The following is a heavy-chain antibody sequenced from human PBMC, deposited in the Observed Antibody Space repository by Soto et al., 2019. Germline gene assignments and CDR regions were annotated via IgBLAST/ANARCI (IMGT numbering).Heavy chain of an antibody. J-gene: IGHJ6*02. CDR3: ARGIKNYYGMDV. V-gene: IGHV3-74*01. CDR1: GVTFSSYW. D-gene: IGHD2-21*01. Sequence: PGGSLKLSCAASGVTFSSYWMHLVRQVPGKGLVWVSRLNSDGSTTNYADSVKGRFTIFRDNARNTLSLQMNSLRADDTAVYYCARGIKNYYGMDVWGQGTTVTVSS. CDR2: LNSDGSTT.